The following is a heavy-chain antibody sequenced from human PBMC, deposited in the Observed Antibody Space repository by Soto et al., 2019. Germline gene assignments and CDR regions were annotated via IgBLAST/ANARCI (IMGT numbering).Heavy chain of an antibody. CDR3: ARGASMVRGVILDAFDI. D-gene: IGHD3-10*01. Sequence: ASVKVSCKASGGSFTNYTFTWVRQAPGQGLEWMGRINAGNGNTKYSQKFQGRVTITRDTSASTAYMELSSLRSEDTAVYYCARGASMVRGVILDAFDIWGQGTMVTVSS. V-gene: IGHV1-3*01. CDR2: INAGNGNT. CDR1: GGSFTNYT. J-gene: IGHJ3*02.